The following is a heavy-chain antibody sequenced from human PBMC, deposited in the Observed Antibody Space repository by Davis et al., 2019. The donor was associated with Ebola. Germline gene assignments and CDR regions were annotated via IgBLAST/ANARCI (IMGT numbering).Heavy chain of an antibody. D-gene: IGHD3-10*01. CDR3: ARDITLRGPFDP. J-gene: IGHJ5*02. CDR2: IYSGGST. CDR1: GFTVSSNY. Sequence: GGSLRLSCAASGFTVSSNYMSWVCQAPGKGLEWVSVIYSGGSTYYADSVKGRFTISRDNSKNTLYLQMNSLRAEDTAVYYCARDITLRGPFDPWGQGTLVTVSS. V-gene: IGHV3-66*01.